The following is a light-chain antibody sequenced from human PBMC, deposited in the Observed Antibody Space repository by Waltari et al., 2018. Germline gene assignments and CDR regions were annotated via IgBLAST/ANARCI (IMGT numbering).Light chain of an antibody. CDR2: EDD. Sequence: NFLLTQPHSVSESPGTTVIISCTRSGGSIVNNYVQWYQHRPGSAPSIVIYEDDQRPLGVPDRFSGSLELSPNSASLTISGLKTEDEADYYCPSYTISAVFCGGTKLTV. CDR1: GGSIVNNY. CDR3: PSYTISAV. V-gene: IGLV6-57*04. J-gene: IGLJ3*02.